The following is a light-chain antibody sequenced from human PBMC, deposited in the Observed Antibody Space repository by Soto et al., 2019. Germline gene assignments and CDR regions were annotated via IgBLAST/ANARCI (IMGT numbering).Light chain of an antibody. J-gene: IGLJ2*01. V-gene: IGLV1-40*01. Sequence: QSVLTQPPSVSGAPGQRVTISCTGSRSKIGAGYDVHWYQQLPGTAPKLLIYGNSNRPSGVPDRFSGSKSGTSASLAITGLQAEDEAEYYCQSYDSSLSGSVFGGGTKLTVL. CDR2: GNS. CDR3: QSYDSSLSGSV. CDR1: RSKIGAGYD.